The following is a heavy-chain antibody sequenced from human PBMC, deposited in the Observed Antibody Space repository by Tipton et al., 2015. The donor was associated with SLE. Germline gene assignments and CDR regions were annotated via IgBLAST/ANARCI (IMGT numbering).Heavy chain of an antibody. CDR3: ATDITATYRFDY. V-gene: IGHV3-53*05. CDR2: IYSGGDT. CDR1: GFTVSDNY. D-gene: IGHD1/OR15-1a*01. J-gene: IGHJ4*02. Sequence: SLRLSCAASGFTVSDNYMSWVRQAPGEGLEWVSIIYSGGDTYHAESVKGRFTISRDKSKNTVYLQMNSLRAEDTAVYYCATDITATYRFDYWGQGTPVTASS.